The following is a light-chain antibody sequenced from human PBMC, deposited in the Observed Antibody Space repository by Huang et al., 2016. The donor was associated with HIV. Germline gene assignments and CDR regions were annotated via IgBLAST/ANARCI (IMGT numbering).Light chain of an antibody. CDR2: DAA. J-gene: IGKJ3*01. CDR1: QDITNS. Sequence: DIQMTQSPFSLSASVGDRVTISCQASQDITNSLNWYQRRPGKAPKLLIYDAANLETGVPSRFRGSGYGTDFTFTISSLRPEDTATYYCQQSDSFPRTFGPGTRVDIK. CDR3: QQSDSFPRT. V-gene: IGKV1-33*01.